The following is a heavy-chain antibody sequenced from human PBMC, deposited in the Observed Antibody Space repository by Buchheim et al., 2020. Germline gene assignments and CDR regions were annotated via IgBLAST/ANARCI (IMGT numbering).Heavy chain of an antibody. J-gene: IGHJ4*02. Sequence: EVQLVESGGGLVQPGRSLRLSCTASGFTFGDYAMSWVRQAPGKGLEWVSFIRSKVSGGTTEYAASVKGRFTISRDDSKSIPYLQMNSLKTEDTAVYYCSRRYYDSSGYRDDYWGQGTL. CDR3: SRRYYDSSGYRDDY. CDR1: GFTFGDYA. D-gene: IGHD3-22*01. CDR2: IRSKVSGGTT. V-gene: IGHV3-49*04.